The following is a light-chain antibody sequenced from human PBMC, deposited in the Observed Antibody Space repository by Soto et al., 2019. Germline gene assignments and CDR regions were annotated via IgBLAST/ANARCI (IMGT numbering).Light chain of an antibody. Sequence: EIVLTQSPGTLSLSPGDRATLSCRASQSISNNYLAWYQQKPGRAPRLLIYDASSRATGIPDRFSGSGSGTDFILTISRLEPEDFAVYSCHQYGSSLPYTFGQGTNLEIK. CDR1: QSISNNY. CDR2: DAS. CDR3: HQYGSSLPYT. J-gene: IGKJ2*01. V-gene: IGKV3-20*01.